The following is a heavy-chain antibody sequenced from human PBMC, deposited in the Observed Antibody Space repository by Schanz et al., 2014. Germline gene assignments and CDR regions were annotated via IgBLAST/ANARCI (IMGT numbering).Heavy chain of an antibody. J-gene: IGHJ3*01. CDR1: GYIFGSHG. Sequence: QLMQSGSEARKPAASVKVSCKSSGYIFGSHGMTRVRQAPGQGPEWMGWISAFDDKTDYAQNLQGRLIMTTDTSTTTVYMELRGLRSDDTAVYYCARETTISTGGDFDVWGQGTMVTVSS. V-gene: IGHV1-18*01. CDR2: ISAFDDKT. CDR3: ARETTISTGGDFDV. D-gene: IGHD3-9*01.